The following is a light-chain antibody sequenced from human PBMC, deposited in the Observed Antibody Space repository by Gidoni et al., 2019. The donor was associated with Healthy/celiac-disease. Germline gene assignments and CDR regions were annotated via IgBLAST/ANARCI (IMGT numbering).Light chain of an antibody. CDR1: QSVRSY. J-gene: IGKJ2*01. Sequence: EIVLTQSPATLSLSPGERVTLSCRARQSVRSYLAWYQQKPGQAPQLLIYDASNRATGIPARFSGSGSWTVFSLTISSLEPEDFAGYYCQQRSNWPPMYTFXXXTKLEIK. CDR2: DAS. V-gene: IGKV3-11*01. CDR3: QQRSNWPPMYT.